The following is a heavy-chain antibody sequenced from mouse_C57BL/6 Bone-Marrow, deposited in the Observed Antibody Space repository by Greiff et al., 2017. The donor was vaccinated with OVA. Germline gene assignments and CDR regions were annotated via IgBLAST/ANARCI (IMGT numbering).Heavy chain of an antibody. J-gene: IGHJ1*03. CDR3: AREGDYYGSSHWYFDV. D-gene: IGHD1-1*01. CDR2: ISDGGSYT. CDR1: GFTFSSYA. V-gene: IGHV5-4*01. Sequence: EVHLVESGGGLVKPGGSLKLSRAASGFTFSSYAMSWVRQTPEKRLEWVATISDGGSYTYYPDNVKGRFTIARDNAKNNLYLQMRHLKSEDTAMYYCAREGDYYGSSHWYFDVWGTGTTVTVSS.